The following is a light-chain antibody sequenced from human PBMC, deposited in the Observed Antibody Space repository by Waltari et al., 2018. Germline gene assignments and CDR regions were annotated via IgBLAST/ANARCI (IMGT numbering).Light chain of an antibody. J-gene: IGLJ2*01. Sequence: QTALTHHRSVSGSPGKPVTITCTGTSSEAGYYYEVSGYQQRPGKAPRLILYDVTKRPSGVPDRFSVSKSGNTASLTISGLQAEDEADFYCCSYAGSYILVFGGGTKLTVL. V-gene: IGLV2-11*01. CDR1: SSEAGYYYE. CDR2: DVT. CDR3: CSYAGSYILV.